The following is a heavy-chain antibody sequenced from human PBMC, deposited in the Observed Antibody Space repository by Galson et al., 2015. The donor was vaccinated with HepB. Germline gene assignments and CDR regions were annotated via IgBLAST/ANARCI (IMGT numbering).Heavy chain of an antibody. J-gene: IGHJ3*02. CDR1: GFTFKTYG. V-gene: IGHV3-33*01. CDR3: TGYRGGPQEFNSFDI. CDR2: IYYDGSNK. D-gene: IGHD3-16*01. Sequence: SLRLSCAAFGFTFKTYGMHWVRQAPGKGLEWVAIIYYDGSNKYYADSVKGRLTISRDNSKNTVYLQMNSLRAEDTAVYYCTGYRGGPQEFNSFDIWGQGTMVTVSS.